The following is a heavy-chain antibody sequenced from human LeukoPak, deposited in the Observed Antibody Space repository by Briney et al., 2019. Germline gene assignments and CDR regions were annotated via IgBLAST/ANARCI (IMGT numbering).Heavy chain of an antibody. V-gene: IGHV4-59*08. CDR1: GGSISSYY. Sequence: ASETLSLTCTVSGGSISSYYWSWIRQPPGKGLEWIGYIYYSGSTNYNPSLKSRVTISVDTSKNQFSLRLSSVTAADTAVYYCAGLAYCGGGCSLYAFDIWGQGTMVTVSS. J-gene: IGHJ3*02. CDR2: IYYSGST. CDR3: AGLAYCGGGCSLYAFDI. D-gene: IGHD2-21*02.